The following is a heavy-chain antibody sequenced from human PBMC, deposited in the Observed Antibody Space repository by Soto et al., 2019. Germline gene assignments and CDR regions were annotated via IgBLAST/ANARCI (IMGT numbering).Heavy chain of an antibody. Sequence: SENLSLTCGVSGGSISSGGHSWSWIRQPPGKGLEWIGSIYYSGSTYSNPSLKSRVTISVDTSKNEFSLKLGSVTAAETARYYCAFPGFVSYILTGYYLDNLFDPSGQGTLVTVSS. CDR2: IYYSGST. D-gene: IGHD3-9*01. CDR3: AFPGFVSYILTGYYLDNLFDP. J-gene: IGHJ5*02. V-gene: IGHV4-30-2*03. CDR1: GGSISSGGHS.